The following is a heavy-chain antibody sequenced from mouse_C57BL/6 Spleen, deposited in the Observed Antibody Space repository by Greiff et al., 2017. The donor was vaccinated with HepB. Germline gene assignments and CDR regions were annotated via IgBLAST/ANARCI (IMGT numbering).Heavy chain of an antibody. J-gene: IGHJ2*01. V-gene: IGHV3-6*01. CDR1: GYSITSGYY. CDR2: ISYDGSN. Sequence: EVQLKESGPGLVKPSQSLSLTCSVTGYSITSGYYWNWIRQFPGNKLEWMGYISYDGSNNYNPSLKNRISITRDTSKNQFFLKLNSVTTEDTATYYCARGPITTGLRYWGQGTTLTVSS. D-gene: IGHD1-1*01. CDR3: ARGPITTGLRY.